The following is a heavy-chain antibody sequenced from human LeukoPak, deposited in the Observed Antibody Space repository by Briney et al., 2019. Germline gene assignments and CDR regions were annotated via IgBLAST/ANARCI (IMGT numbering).Heavy chain of an antibody. CDR3: AKKGRGDVVVPAARNWYFDL. J-gene: IGHJ2*01. CDR1: GFTFSSYA. V-gene: IGHV3-30-3*02. CDR2: ISYDGSNK. D-gene: IGHD2-2*01. Sequence: PGRSLRLSCAASGFTFSSYAMHWVRQAPGKGLEWVAVISYDGSNKYYADSVKGRFTISRDNSKNTLYLQMNSLRAEDTAVYYCAKKGRGDVVVPAARNWYFDLWGRGTLVTVSS.